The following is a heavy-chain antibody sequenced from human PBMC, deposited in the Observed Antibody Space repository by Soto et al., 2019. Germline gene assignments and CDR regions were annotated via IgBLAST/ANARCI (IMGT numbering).Heavy chain of an antibody. V-gene: IGHV3-7*01. CDR2: IKQDGSEK. D-gene: IGHD1-1*01. CDR3: ARVWNDGRIDY. CDR1: GFTLNNYW. Sequence: GSLRLSCAASGFTLNNYWMTWVRQAPGKGLEWVASIKQDGSEKHYVDSAKGRFTISRDNAKNSLYLQLNSLRAEDTAVYYCARVWNDGRIDYWGQGTLVTVSS. J-gene: IGHJ4*02.